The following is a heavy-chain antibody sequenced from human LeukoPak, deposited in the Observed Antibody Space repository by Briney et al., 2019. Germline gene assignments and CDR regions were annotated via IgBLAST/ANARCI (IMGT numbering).Heavy chain of an antibody. CDR3: ARKTLRGSGSKSNWFDP. Sequence: ASVKVSCKASGYTFTGYFMHWVRQAPGQGLEWMGWIKSNSGGTNYAQKFQGRVTMTRDTSISTAYMELSRLRSDDTAVYYCARKTLRGSGSKSNWFDPWGQGTLVTVSS. CDR2: IKSNSGGT. CDR1: GYTFTGYF. J-gene: IGHJ5*02. D-gene: IGHD3-10*01. V-gene: IGHV1-2*02.